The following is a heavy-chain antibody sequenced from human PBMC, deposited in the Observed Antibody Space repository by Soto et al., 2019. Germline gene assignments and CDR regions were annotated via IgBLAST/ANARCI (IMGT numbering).Heavy chain of an antibody. CDR1: RFTFSIYA. CDR2: ISGSGDST. CDR3: AKGGVYSGAGAFDI. Sequence: GGSLRLSCAASRFTFSIYAMSWVRQAPGKGLEWVSAISGSGDSTYYADSVKGRFTISRDNSKNTLYLQMNSLRADDTAVYYCAKGGVYSGAGAFDIWSQGTMVTVSS. D-gene: IGHD2-8*01. J-gene: IGHJ3*02. V-gene: IGHV3-23*01.